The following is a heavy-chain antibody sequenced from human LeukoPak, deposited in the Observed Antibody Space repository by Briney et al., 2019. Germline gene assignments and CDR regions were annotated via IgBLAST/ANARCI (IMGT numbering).Heavy chain of an antibody. V-gene: IGHV4-34*01. CDR1: GGSFSGYY. CDR3: ARGYCSGGSCKFDY. D-gene: IGHD2-15*01. Sequence: SETLSLTCAVYGGSFSGYYWSWIRQPPGKGLEWIGEINHSGSTNYNPSLKSRVTISVDTSKNQFSLRLSSVTAADTAVYYCARGYCSGGSCKFDYWGQGTLVTVSS. J-gene: IGHJ4*02. CDR2: INHSGST.